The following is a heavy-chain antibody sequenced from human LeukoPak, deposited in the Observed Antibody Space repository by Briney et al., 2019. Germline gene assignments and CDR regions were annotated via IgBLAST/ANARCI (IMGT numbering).Heavy chain of an antibody. J-gene: IGHJ5*02. V-gene: IGHV4-34*01. CDR3: AKRGGNITIVRGAMGGGKTTPNWFDP. CDR1: GGSFSGYY. D-gene: IGHD3-10*01. CDR2: INHSGST. Sequence: SETLSLTCAVYGGSFSGYYWSWIRQPPGKGLEWIGEINHSGSTNYNPSLKSRVTISVDTSKNQFSLKLSSVTAADTAVYYCAKRGGNITIVRGAMGGGKTTPNWFDPWGQGTLVTVSS.